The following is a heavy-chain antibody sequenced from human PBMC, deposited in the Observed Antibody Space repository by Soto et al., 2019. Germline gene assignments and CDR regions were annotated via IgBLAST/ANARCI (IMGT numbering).Heavy chain of an antibody. D-gene: IGHD6-6*01. CDR1: GFTFSSYA. J-gene: IGHJ6*02. CDR2: ISGSGDST. CDR3: AKGGSIAARTAYYYGMDV. V-gene: IGHV3-23*01. Sequence: EVQLLESGGGLVQPGGSLRLSCAASGFTFSSYAMSWVRQAPGKGLEWVSGISGSGDSTYYADSVKGRFTISRDNSKNSLYLQMNSLRAEDTAVYFCAKGGSIAARTAYYYGMDVWGQGTTVTVSS.